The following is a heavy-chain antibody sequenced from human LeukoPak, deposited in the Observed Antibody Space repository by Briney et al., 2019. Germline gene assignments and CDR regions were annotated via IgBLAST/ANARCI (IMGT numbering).Heavy chain of an antibody. CDR2: IKQDGTEI. J-gene: IGHJ6*03. CDR1: GFTFSTYW. V-gene: IGHV3-7*01. D-gene: IGHD1-1*01. CDR3: ARGDNWDYYYYMDV. Sequence: PGGSLRLSCAASGFTFSTYWMSWVRQAPGKGLEWVANIKQDGTEIYYVDSVKGRFTISRDNAKNSLYLQMDSLRADDTAIYYCARGDNWDYYYYMDVWGKGTTVTVSS.